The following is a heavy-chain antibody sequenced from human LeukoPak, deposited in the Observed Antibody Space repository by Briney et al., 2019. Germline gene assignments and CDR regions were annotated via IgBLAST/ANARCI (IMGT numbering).Heavy chain of an antibody. D-gene: IGHD3-10*01. Sequence: GGSLRLSCAASGFTFSSYWMSWVRQAPGKGLEWVAFIRFDGSDKYYADSVKGRFTISRDSSNDTVHLQLSSLRAEDTAVYYCARAGSGSYYNEDFNWFDPWGQGTLVTVSS. J-gene: IGHJ5*02. CDR2: IRFDGSDK. V-gene: IGHV3-30*02. CDR1: GFTFSSYW. CDR3: ARAGSGSYYNEDFNWFDP.